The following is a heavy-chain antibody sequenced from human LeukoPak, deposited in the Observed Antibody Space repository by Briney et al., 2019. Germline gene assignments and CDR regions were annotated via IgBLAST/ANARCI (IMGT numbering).Heavy chain of an antibody. CDR1: GYTFTGYY. V-gene: IGHV1-2*02. CDR3: ARVGGTYYYDSSGFGFDY. CDR2: INPNSGGT. J-gene: IGHJ4*02. D-gene: IGHD3-22*01. Sequence: ASVKVSCKASGYTFTGYYMHWVRQAPGQGLEWMGWINPNSGGTNYAQKFQGRATMTRDTSISTAYMELSRLRSDDTAVYYCARVGGTYYYDSSGFGFDYWGQGTLVTVSS.